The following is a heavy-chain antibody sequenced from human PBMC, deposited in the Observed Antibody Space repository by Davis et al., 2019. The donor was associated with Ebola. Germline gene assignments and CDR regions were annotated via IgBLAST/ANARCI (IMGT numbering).Heavy chain of an antibody. Sequence: AASVKVSCKASGGTFSSNAISWVRQAPGQGLEWMGGIIPIFGTANYAQKFQGRVTITADESTSTAYMELSSLRSEDSAVFYCARELLDYSKNKFYYYYGMDVWGQGTTVTVSS. D-gene: IGHD4-11*01. V-gene: IGHV1-69*13. J-gene: IGHJ6*02. CDR1: GGTFSSNA. CDR3: ARELLDYSKNKFYYYYGMDV. CDR2: IIPIFGTA.